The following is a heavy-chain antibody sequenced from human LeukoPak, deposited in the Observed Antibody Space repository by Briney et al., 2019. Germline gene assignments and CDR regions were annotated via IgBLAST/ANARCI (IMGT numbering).Heavy chain of an antibody. Sequence: PGGSLRLSCAASGFTFSDYYMSWIRQAPGKGLEWVSYISSSGSTIYYADSVKGRFTISRDNAKNSLYLQMNSLRAEDTAVYYCARAAVAGLNWFDPWGQGTLVTVSS. CDR2: ISSSGSTI. V-gene: IGHV3-11*01. D-gene: IGHD6-19*01. CDR1: GFTFSDYY. CDR3: ARAAVAGLNWFDP. J-gene: IGHJ5*02.